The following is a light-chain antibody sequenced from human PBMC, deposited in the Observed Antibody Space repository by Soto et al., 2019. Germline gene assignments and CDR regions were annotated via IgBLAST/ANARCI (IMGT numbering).Light chain of an antibody. J-gene: IGLJ2*01. CDR1: SADIGSNT. V-gene: IGLV1-44*01. Sequence: QSVLTQPPSASGTPGQRVTISRSGSSADIGSNTVNWYQQLPGSAPKLLIYRDNQRPSGIPDRFSGSKSGTSASLDISGLQSEDEADYYCTAWDGSLTAVVFGGGTKLTVL. CDR2: RDN. CDR3: TAWDGSLTAVV.